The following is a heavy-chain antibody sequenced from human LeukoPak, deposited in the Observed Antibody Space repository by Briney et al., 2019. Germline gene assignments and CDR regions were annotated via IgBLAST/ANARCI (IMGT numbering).Heavy chain of an antibody. CDR2: MYPNSGGT. V-gene: IGHV1-2*02. D-gene: IGHD1-26*01. CDR1: GYTFSGYF. Sequence: ASVKVSCRASGYTFSGYFMHWVRQAPGQGLEWMGWMYPNSGGTKYAQKLQGRVTMTRDTSISTIYMELSSLRSDDTAVYYCARFSGSSNFDYWGQGTLVTVSS. J-gene: IGHJ4*02. CDR3: ARFSGSSNFDY.